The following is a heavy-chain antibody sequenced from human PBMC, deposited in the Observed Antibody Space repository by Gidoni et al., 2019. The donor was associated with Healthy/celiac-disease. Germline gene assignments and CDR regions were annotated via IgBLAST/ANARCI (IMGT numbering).Heavy chain of an antibody. D-gene: IGHD5-12*01. V-gene: IGHV3-33*01. CDR1: GFTFSSYG. CDR3: ASGYSGYGVDY. CDR2: IWYDGINK. Sequence: QVQLVESGGGVVQPGRSLRLSCAASGFTFSSYGMHWVRQAPGKGLEWVAVIWYDGINKYYADSVKGRFTISRDNSKNTLYLQMNSLRAEDTAVYYCASGYSGYGVDYWGQGTLVTVSS. J-gene: IGHJ4*02.